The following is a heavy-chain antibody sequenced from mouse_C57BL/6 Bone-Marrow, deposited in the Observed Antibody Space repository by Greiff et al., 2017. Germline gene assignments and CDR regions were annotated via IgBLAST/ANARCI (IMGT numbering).Heavy chain of an antibody. CDR3: ARLYYYAMDY. V-gene: IGHV1-66*01. J-gene: IGHJ4*01. CDR2: IYPGSGNT. Sequence: QVQLQQSGPELVKPGASVKISCKASGYSFTSYYIHWVKQRPGQGLEWIGWIYPGSGNTKYNEKFKGKATLTADTSSSTAYMQLSGLTSEDSAVYYCARLYYYAMDYWGQGTSVTVSS. CDR1: GYSFTSYY.